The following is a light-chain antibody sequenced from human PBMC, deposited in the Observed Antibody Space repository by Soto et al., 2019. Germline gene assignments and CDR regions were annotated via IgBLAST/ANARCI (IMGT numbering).Light chain of an antibody. CDR1: QSIATY. J-gene: IGKJ1*01. V-gene: IGKV3-11*01. Sequence: EIVLTQSPATLSLSPGERATLSCRASQSIATYLAWYQQKPGRAPRLLIYDASNRAAAIPARFSGRGSGTDFTPTINSLEPEDFAVYYCQQYGSSPTWTFGQGTKVDIK. CDR2: DAS. CDR3: QQYGSSPTWT.